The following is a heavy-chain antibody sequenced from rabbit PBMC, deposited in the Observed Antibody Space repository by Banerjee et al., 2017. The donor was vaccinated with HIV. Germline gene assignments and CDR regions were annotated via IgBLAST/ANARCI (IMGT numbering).Heavy chain of an antibody. CDR2: IDTGSRGYT. CDR3: ARNPYDGNSYNL. V-gene: IGHV1S45*01. CDR1: GFSFSRSYY. D-gene: IGHD8-1*01. J-gene: IGHJ4*01. Sequence: QEQLEESGGDLVKPEGSLTLTCTASGFSFSRSYYMSWVRQAPGKGLEWIACIDTGSRGYTWYASWAKGRFTISKTSSTTVTPQMTSLTAADTATYFCARNPYDGNSYNLWGPGTLVTV.